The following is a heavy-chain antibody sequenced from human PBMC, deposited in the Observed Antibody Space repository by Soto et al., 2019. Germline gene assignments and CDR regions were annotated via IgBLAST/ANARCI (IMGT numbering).Heavy chain of an antibody. J-gene: IGHJ5*02. Sequence: SETLSLTCTVSGGSISSGGYYWSWIRQHPGKGLEWIGYIYYSGSTYYNPSLKSRVTMSVDTSKNQFSLKLSSVTAADTAVYYCARAWGAAAGNWFDPWGQGTLVTVSS. V-gene: IGHV4-31*03. CDR2: IYYSGST. CDR1: GGSISSGGYY. CDR3: ARAWGAAAGNWFDP. D-gene: IGHD6-13*01.